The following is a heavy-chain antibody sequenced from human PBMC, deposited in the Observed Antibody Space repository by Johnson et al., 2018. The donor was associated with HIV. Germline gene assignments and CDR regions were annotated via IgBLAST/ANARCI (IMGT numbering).Heavy chain of an antibody. CDR1: GFTFSSYA. D-gene: IGHD1/OR15-1a*01. CDR2: ISYDGSNK. J-gene: IGHJ3*02. Sequence: QVQLVESGGGVVQPGRSLRLSCADSGFTFSSYAMHWVRQAPGKGLEWVAVISYDGSNKYYADSVKGRFTISRDNSKNTLYLQMNSLRAEDTAVYYCARGSVAGTYLHDAFDIWGQGTMVTVSS. CDR3: ARGSVAGTYLHDAFDI. V-gene: IGHV3-30*04.